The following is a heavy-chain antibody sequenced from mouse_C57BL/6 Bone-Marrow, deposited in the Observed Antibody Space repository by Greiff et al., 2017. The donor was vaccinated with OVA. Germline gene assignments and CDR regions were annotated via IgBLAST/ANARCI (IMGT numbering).Heavy chain of an antibody. CDR2: INPSNGGT. CDR3: ARKGYSNFYWYFDV. CDR1: GYTFTSYW. D-gene: IGHD2-5*01. J-gene: IGHJ1*03. Sequence: QVQLQQSGTELVKPGASVKLSCKASGYTFTSYWMHWVKQRPGQGLEWIGNINPSNGGTNYNEKFKSKATLTVDKSSSTAYMQLSSLTSEDSAVYYCARKGYSNFYWYFDVWGTGTTVTVSS. V-gene: IGHV1-53*01.